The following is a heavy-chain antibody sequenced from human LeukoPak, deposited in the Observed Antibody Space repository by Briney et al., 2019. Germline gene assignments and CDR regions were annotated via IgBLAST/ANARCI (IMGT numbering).Heavy chain of an antibody. CDR3: ASNIVVVVADTLYYYGMDV. J-gene: IGHJ6*02. D-gene: IGHD2-15*01. V-gene: IGHV1-69*13. Sequence: SVKVPCKASGGTFSSYAISWVRQAPGQGLKWMGGIIPIFGTADYAQKFQGRVTITADESTSTAYMELSSLRSEDTAVYYCASNIVVVVADTLYYYGMDVWGQGTTVTVSS. CDR2: IIPIFGTA. CDR1: GGTFSSYA.